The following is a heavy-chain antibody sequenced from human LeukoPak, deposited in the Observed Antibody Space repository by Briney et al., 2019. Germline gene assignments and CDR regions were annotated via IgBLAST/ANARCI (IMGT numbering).Heavy chain of an antibody. CDR3: ARGQFIAVAASDY. D-gene: IGHD6-19*01. V-gene: IGHV1-8*01. CDR1: GYTFTSYD. Sequence: ASVKVSCKASGYTFTSYDINWVRQATGQGLEWMGWMSPNSGNTGYAQKFQGRVTMTRNTSISTAYMELSSLRSEDTAVYYCARGQFIAVAASDYWGQGTLVTVSS. CDR2: MSPNSGNT. J-gene: IGHJ4*02.